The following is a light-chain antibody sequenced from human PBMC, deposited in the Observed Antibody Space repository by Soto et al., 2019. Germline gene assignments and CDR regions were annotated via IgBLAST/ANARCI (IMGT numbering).Light chain of an antibody. CDR1: QSISSTY. J-gene: IGKJ5*01. V-gene: IGKV3D-20*02. Sequence: EIVLTQSPGTLSLSPGERATLSCRASQSISSTYLTWYHQRPGQAPRLLIYDAYNRATGIPPRFSGSGSGTDFTLTISSLEPEDSAVYYCQQRHMWPITFGQGTRLEIK. CDR3: QQRHMWPIT. CDR2: DAY.